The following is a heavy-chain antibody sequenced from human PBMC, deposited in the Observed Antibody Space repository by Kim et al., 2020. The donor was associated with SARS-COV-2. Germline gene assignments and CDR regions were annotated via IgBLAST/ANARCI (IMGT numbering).Heavy chain of an antibody. J-gene: IGHJ6*04. CDR1: GFTFSSYG. CDR2: IWYDGSNK. D-gene: IGHD3-9*01. CDR3: AREVLNNFDWFHYGMDV. Sequence: GGSLRLSCAASGFTFSSYGMHWVRQAPGKGLEWVAVIWYDGSNKYYADSVKGRFTISRDNSKNTLYLQMNSLRAEDTAVYYCAREVLNNFDWFHYGMDVWGRGTTVTVSS. V-gene: IGHV3-33*01.